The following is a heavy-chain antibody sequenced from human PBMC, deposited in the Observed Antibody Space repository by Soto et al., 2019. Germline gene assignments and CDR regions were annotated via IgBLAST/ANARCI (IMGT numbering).Heavy chain of an antibody. CDR2: LNGSGGST. CDR3: ARGFSAGKGSQPDY. D-gene: IGHD2-2*01. J-gene: IGHJ4*02. CDR1: GFTFSNYA. Sequence: EVRLLESGGGLVQPGGSLRLSCAASGFTFSNYAMTWVRQAPGKGLEWVSGLNGSGGSTSSADSVKGRFAISRDNSKNTLYLQMNSLRDGDTAVYYCARGFSAGKGSQPDYRGQGTLVTVSS. V-gene: IGHV3-23*01.